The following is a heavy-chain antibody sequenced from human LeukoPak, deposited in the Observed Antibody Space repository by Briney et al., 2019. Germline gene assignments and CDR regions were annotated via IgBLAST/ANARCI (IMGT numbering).Heavy chain of an antibody. D-gene: IGHD3-22*01. CDR2: INPNSGGT. J-gene: IGHJ4*02. V-gene: IGHV1-2*02. Sequence: ASVKVSCTASGYTFTGYYIHWVRQAPGQGLEWMGWINPNSGGTNYAQKFQGRVTMTRDTSISTAYMELRRLRSDDRAVYYCARGPPTIVVVITTGDFDSWGQGTLVTVSS. CDR1: GYTFTGYY. CDR3: ARGPPTIVVVITTGDFDS.